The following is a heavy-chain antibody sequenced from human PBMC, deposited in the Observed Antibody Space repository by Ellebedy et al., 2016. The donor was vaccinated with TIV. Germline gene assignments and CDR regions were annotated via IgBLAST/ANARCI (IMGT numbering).Heavy chain of an antibody. CDR2: IKHDGSEI. D-gene: IGHD6-19*01. Sequence: GESLKISCAASGFTFSDYWMSWVRQAPGKGLEWVANIKHDGSEISYVDSVRGRFTISRDNAKNSRYLQMNSLRAEDTAVYYCARESSSGWYEEYHGMDVWGQGTPVTVSS. CDR1: GFTFSDYW. V-gene: IGHV3-7*01. CDR3: ARESSSGWYEEYHGMDV. J-gene: IGHJ6*02.